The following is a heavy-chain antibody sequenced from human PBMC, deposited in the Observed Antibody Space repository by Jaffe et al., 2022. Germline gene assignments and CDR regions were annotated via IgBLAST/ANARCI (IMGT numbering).Heavy chain of an antibody. J-gene: IGHJ6*03. CDR3: VRHQDSSSWSGRFYYYYMDV. Sequence: EVQLVQSGAEVKKPGESLKISCKGSGYSFTSYWIGWVRQMPGKGLEWMGIIYPGDSDTRYSPSFQGQVTISADKSISTAYLQWSSLKASDTAMYYCVRHQDSSSWSGRFYYYYMDVWGKGTTVTVSS. V-gene: IGHV5-51*01. CDR1: GYSFTSYW. CDR2: IYPGDSDT. D-gene: IGHD6-13*01.